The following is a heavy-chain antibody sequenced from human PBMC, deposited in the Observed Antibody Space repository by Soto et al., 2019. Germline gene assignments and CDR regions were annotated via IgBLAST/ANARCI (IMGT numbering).Heavy chain of an antibody. CDR3: ARMATLGSLNWFDP. Sequence: GASLKGSCKVSGYTLTELSMHWVRQATGQGLEWMGWMNPGSGDTGYAQKFQGRVTMTRDISIATACMELSSLRSDDTAIYYCARMATLGSLNWFDPWGQGTVVTVSS. V-gene: IGHV1-24*01. J-gene: IGHJ5*02. D-gene: IGHD3-10*01. CDR2: MNPGSGDT. CDR1: GYTLTELS.